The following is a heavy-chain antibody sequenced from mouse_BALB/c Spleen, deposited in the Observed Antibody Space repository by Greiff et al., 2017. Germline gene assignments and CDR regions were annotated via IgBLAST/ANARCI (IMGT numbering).Heavy chain of an antibody. Sequence: EVKLMESGGGLVQPGGSRKLSCAASGFTFSSFGMHWVRQAPEKGLEWVAYISSGSSTIYYADTVKGRFTISRDNPKNTLFLQMTSLRSEDTAMYYCARSELGGDYWGQGTSVTVSS. CDR2: ISSGSSTI. D-gene: IGHD3-1*01. CDR1: GFTFSSFG. CDR3: ARSELGGDY. V-gene: IGHV5-17*02. J-gene: IGHJ4*01.